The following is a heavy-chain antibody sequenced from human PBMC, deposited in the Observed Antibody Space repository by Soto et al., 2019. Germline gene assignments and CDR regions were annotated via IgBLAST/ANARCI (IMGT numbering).Heavy chain of an antibody. CDR2: ISGSGGST. CDR3: AKDFGLSLYYDITYFDY. Sequence: GGSLRLSCAASGFTFSSYAMSWVRQAPGKGLEWVSAISGSGGSTYYADSVKGRFTISRDNSKNTLYLQMNSLRAEDTAVYYCAKDFGLSLYYDITYFDYWGQGTLVTVSS. D-gene: IGHD3-9*01. V-gene: IGHV3-23*01. CDR1: GFTFSSYA. J-gene: IGHJ4*02.